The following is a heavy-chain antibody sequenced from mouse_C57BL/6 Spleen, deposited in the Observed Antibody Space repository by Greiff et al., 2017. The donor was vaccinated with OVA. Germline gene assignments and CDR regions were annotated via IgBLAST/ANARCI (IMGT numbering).Heavy chain of an antibody. CDR3: ARNRGLGDYYAMDY. V-gene: IGHV2-9-1*01. Sequence: VKLVESGPGLVAPSQSLSITCTVSGFSLTSYAISWVRQPPGKGLEWLGVIWTGGGTNYNSALKSRLSISKDNSKSQVFLKMNSLQTDDTARYYCARNRGLGDYYAMDYWGQGTSVTVSS. CDR2: IWTGGGT. D-gene: IGHD3-1*01. CDR1: GFSLTSYA. J-gene: IGHJ4*01.